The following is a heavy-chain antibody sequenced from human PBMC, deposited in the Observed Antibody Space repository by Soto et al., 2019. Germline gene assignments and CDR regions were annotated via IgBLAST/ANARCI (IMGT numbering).Heavy chain of an antibody. D-gene: IGHD6-19*01. CDR1: GFTFSRYA. V-gene: IGHV3-30-3*01. J-gene: IGHJ4*02. Sequence: GGSLRLSCAASGFTFSRYALHWVRQAPGKGPEWVAVISYDGSNQYSADSVKGRFSISRDNSKGTLYLQMNSLRPEDTAVYYCAKPPALAPYSTGLSHSWGQGTLVTVSS. CDR3: AKPPALAPYSTGLSHS. CDR2: ISYDGSNQ.